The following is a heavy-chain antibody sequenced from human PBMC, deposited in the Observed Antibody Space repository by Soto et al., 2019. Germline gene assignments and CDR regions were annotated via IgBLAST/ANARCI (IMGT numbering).Heavy chain of an antibody. V-gene: IGHV3-23*01. D-gene: IGHD6-19*01. CDR1: GFTISSHA. Sequence: AGGSLRLSCTASGFTISSHAMSWVRQAPGKGLEWVSAFTGSGGSTSYATSVKGRFTISRDNSKNTLYLQMNSLRAEDTAVYYCARGRQWLSRSNWFDPWGQGTLVTVSS. J-gene: IGHJ5*02. CDR3: ARGRQWLSRSNWFDP. CDR2: FTGSGGST.